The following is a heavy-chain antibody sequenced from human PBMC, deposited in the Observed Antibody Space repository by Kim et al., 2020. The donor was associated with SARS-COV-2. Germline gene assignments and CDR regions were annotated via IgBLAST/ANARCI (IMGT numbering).Heavy chain of an antibody. Sequence: GGSLRLSCAASGFTFSSYSMNWVRQAPGKGLEWVSSISSSSSYIYYADSVKGRFTISRDNAKNSLYLQMNSLRAEDTAVYYCARGPRYNWNDVPDYWGQGTLVTVSS. V-gene: IGHV3-21*01. D-gene: IGHD1-1*01. CDR2: ISSSSSYI. CDR3: ARGPRYNWNDVPDY. J-gene: IGHJ4*02. CDR1: GFTFSSYS.